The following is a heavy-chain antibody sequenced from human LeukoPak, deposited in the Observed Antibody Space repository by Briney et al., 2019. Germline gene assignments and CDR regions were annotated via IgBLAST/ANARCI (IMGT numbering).Heavy chain of an antibody. Sequence: SETLSLTCTVSGGSISSSSYYWGWIRQPPGKGLEWIGSIYYSGSTYYNPSLKSRVTISVDTSKNQFSLKLSSVTAADTAVYYCAREGFSGVVVNLVDDGFDIWGQGTMVTVSS. D-gene: IGHD3-22*01. CDR3: AREGFSGVVVNLVDDGFDI. CDR2: IYYSGST. CDR1: GGSISSSSYY. V-gene: IGHV4-39*02. J-gene: IGHJ3*02.